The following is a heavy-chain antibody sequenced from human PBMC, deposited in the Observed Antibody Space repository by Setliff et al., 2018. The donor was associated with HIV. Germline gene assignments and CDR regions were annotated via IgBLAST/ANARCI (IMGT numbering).Heavy chain of an antibody. Sequence: WASVKVSCKASGYTFTSYGISWVRQAPGQGLEWMGWISGYNGNTKYAQRFQGRVAMTTETSTSTAYMEMRSLRSDDTAVYYCAREGTYSGTYWVRRVASFDIWGQGTMVTVSS. CDR2: ISGYNGNT. D-gene: IGHD1-26*01. J-gene: IGHJ3*02. V-gene: IGHV1-18*01. CDR3: AREGTYSGTYWVRRVASFDI. CDR1: GYTFTSYG.